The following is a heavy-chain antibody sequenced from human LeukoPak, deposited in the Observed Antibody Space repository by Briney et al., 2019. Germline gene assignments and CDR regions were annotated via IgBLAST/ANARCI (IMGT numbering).Heavy chain of an antibody. CDR2: IIPIFGTA. Sequence: SVKVSCKASGGTFSSYAISWVRQAPGQGLEWMGGIIPIFGTANYAQKFQGRVAITADESTSTAYMELSSLRSEDTAAYYCAHAVEMDAFDIWGQGTMVTVSS. CDR1: GGTFSSYA. D-gene: IGHD5-24*01. CDR3: AHAVEMDAFDI. J-gene: IGHJ3*02. V-gene: IGHV1-69*01.